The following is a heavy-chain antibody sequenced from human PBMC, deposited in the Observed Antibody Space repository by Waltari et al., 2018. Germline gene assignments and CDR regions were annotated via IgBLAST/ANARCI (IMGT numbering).Heavy chain of an antibody. CDR1: GFTFSSYA. D-gene: IGHD3-10*01. CDR2: ISGSGGST. J-gene: IGHJ4*02. Sequence: EVQLLESGGGLVQPGGSLRLSCAASGFTFSSYAMSWVRQAPGKGLEWGSAISGSGGSTYYADSVKGRFTISRDNSKNTLYLQMNSLRAEDTAVYYCAKDISFVGWFGEFDYWGQGTLVTVSS. CDR3: AKDISFVGWFGEFDY. V-gene: IGHV3-23*01.